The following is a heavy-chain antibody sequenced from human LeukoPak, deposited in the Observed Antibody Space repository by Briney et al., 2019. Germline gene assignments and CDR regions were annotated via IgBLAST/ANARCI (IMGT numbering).Heavy chain of an antibody. V-gene: IGHV3-23*01. D-gene: IGHD2-2*02. CDR3: AKAAVPAAIDYYYYMDV. J-gene: IGHJ6*03. Sequence: PGGSLRLSCAASGFTFSSYAMSWVRQAPGKGLEWVSAISGSGGSTYYADSVKGRFTISRDNSKNTLYLQMNSLRAEDTAVYYCAKAAVPAAIDYYYYMDVWGKGTTVTVSS. CDR2: ISGSGGST. CDR1: GFTFSSYA.